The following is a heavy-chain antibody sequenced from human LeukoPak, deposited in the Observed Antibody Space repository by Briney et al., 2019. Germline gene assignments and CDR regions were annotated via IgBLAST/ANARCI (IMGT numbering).Heavy chain of an antibody. CDR3: ARDPCQVGGLCLWSGYSGFDY. D-gene: IGHD3-3*01. J-gene: IGHJ4*02. Sequence: VASVKVSCKASGGTFSSYAISWVRQAPGQGLEWMGGIIPIFGTANYAQKFQGRVTITADESTSTAYMELSSLRSEDTAVYYCARDPCQVGGLCLWSGYSGFDYWGQGTLVTVSS. V-gene: IGHV1-69*13. CDR2: IIPIFGTA. CDR1: GGTFSSYA.